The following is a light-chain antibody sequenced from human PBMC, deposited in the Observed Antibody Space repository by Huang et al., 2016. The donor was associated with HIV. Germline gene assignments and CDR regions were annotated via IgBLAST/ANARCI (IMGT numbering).Light chain of an antibody. CDR3: QQYFSTPT. J-gene: IGKJ2*01. V-gene: IGKV4-1*01. Sequence: IVMTQSPESLSVSLGERATINCKSSQSVLYKSAKRNYVAWYQEKPGQSPKVLIYWATTRQAGVPGRIRGSGSGTNFTLTIDSFQAEDVALYYCQQYFSTPTFGLGTKLEI. CDR1: QSVLYKSAKRNY. CDR2: WAT.